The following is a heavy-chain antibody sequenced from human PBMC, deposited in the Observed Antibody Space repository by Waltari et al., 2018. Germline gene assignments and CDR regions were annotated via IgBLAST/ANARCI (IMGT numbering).Heavy chain of an antibody. CDR3: ARGLYDYVWGSYRYNWFDP. CDR1: GGSISSGGYY. CDR2: IYHSVST. J-gene: IGHJ5*02. Sequence: QVQLQESGPGLVKPSQTLSLTCTVSGGSISSGGYYWSWIRQHPGKGLEWIGYIYHSVSTYYNPSLNSRVTISVDRSKNQFSLKLSSVTAADTAVYYCARGLYDYVWGSYRYNWFDPWGQGTLVTVSS. V-gene: IGHV4-31*03. D-gene: IGHD3-16*02.